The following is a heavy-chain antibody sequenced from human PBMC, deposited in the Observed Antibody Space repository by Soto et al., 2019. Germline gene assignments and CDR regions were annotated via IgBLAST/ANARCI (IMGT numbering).Heavy chain of an antibody. CDR1: GYSFTDYW. J-gene: IGHJ6*02. D-gene: IGHD3-10*01. CDR3: AGGGVRGVIRHTRHYYGMAV. V-gene: IGHV5-51*01. CDR2: IYPADSNT. Sequence: GESLKISCKPSGYSFTDYWIGWVRQMPGKGLEWMAIIYPADSNTKYSPSFQGQVAISADRSISTAYLQWSSLKASDTAMYYCAGGGVRGVIRHTRHYYGMAVWGQGTTVTVSS.